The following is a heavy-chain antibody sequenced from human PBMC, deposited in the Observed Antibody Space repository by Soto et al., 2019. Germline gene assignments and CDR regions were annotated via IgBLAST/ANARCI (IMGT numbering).Heavy chain of an antibody. J-gene: IGHJ4*02. CDR1: GFTFSSYW. Sequence: SLRLSCAASGFTFSSYWMSLVRQAPGKGLEWVANIKQDGSEKYYVDSVKGRFTISRDNSKNTLYLQMNSLRAEDTAVYYCARDQRSITMVRGVINCFDYWGQGTLVTVSS. CDR3: ARDQRSITMVRGVINCFDY. CDR2: IKQDGSEK. D-gene: IGHD3-10*01. V-gene: IGHV3-7*01.